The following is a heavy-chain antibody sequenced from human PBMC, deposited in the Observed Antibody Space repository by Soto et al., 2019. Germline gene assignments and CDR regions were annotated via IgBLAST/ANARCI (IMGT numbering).Heavy chain of an antibody. V-gene: IGHV3-21*04. CDR3: AKNQERELPRVIDF. J-gene: IGHJ4*02. D-gene: IGHD1-7*01. CDR1: GFTFSEYS. CDR2: ITHSGTYV. Sequence: GGSLRLSCTASGFTFSEYSMSWVRQAPGKGLEWVSSITHSGTYVYYADSVKGRFTISRDSASNSLFLQMTSLRAEDTALYYCAKNQERELPRVIDFWGQGTLVTVSS.